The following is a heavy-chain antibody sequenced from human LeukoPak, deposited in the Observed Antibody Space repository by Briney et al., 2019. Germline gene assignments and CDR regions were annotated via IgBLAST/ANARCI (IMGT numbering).Heavy chain of an antibody. CDR2: ISESGSNT. Sequence: GGSLRLSCAASGFTFSIHAMSWVRQAPGKGLEWVSGISESGSNTYYADSVKGRFTISRDNSMNTLYLQMNSLRAEDTAVYYCARGPSGYHNTGGQGTLVTVSS. CDR3: ARGPSGYHNT. J-gene: IGHJ4*02. D-gene: IGHD5-12*01. CDR1: GFTFSIHA. V-gene: IGHV3-23*01.